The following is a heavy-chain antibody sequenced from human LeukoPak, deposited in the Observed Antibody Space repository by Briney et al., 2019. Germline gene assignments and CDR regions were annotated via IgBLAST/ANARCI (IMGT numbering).Heavy chain of an antibody. CDR3: ASGLYGGVFDN. D-gene: IGHD4/OR15-4a*01. J-gene: IGHJ4*02. Sequence: GGSLRLSCAASGFTFSSYAMNWVRQAPGKGLEWVSDISTSSDSTYHIESVRGRFTISRDNSKNTLYLQMNSLRVDDTAVYYCASGLYGGVFDNWGQGTLVTVSS. CDR1: GFTFSSYA. V-gene: IGHV3-23*01. CDR2: ISTSSDST.